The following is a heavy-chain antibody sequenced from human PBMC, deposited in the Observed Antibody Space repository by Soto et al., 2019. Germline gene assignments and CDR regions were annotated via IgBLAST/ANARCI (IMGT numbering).Heavy chain of an antibody. V-gene: IGHV3-66*01. Sequence: EVQLVESGGGLVQPGGSLRLSCAVAGFTISTKYLSWVRQAPGKGLEWVSVFYSGGGTVYADYVKGRLTITRDINKNTLYFNMNSLRAEDTAVYYCASRPGVIEPPAMPPLDYWGQGTLVSVSS. CDR1: GFTISTKY. CDR2: FYSGGGT. CDR3: ASRPGVIEPPAMPPLDY. D-gene: IGHD2-2*01. J-gene: IGHJ4*02.